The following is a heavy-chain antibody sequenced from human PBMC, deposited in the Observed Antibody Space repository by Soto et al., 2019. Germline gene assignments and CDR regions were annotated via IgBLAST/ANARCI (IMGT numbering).Heavy chain of an antibody. Sequence: SVKVSCKASGYTYRYLHWVRQAPGQALEWMGWITPFNGNTNYAQKFQDRVTITRDRSMSTAYMELSSLRSEDTAMYYCATGDYYYGMDVWGQGTTVTVSS. CDR3: ATGDYYYGMDV. V-gene: IGHV1-45*02. CDR1: GYTYRY. CDR2: ITPFNGNT. J-gene: IGHJ6*02.